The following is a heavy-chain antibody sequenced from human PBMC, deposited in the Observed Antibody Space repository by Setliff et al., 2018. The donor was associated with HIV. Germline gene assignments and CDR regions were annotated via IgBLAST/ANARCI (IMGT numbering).Heavy chain of an antibody. V-gene: IGHV1-18*01. CDR2: ITADNGNT. CDR3: ARFSSSWPYYFDY. CDR1: GYTFIGYH. Sequence: ASVKVSCKASGYTFIGYHITWVRQAPGQGLEWMGWITADNGNTNYAQRFKGRVTMTSDTSTSTAYMELRSLRSDDTAVYYCARFSSSWPYYFDYWGQGMLVTVSS. J-gene: IGHJ4*02. D-gene: IGHD6-13*01.